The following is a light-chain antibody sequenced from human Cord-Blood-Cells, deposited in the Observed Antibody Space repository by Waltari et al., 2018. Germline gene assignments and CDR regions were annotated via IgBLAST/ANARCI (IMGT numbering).Light chain of an antibody. Sequence: DIRMTQSPSSLSASVADRVTIPCRASQSISSYLNWYQQKPGKAPKLLIYAASSLQSGVPSRFSGSGSGTDFTLTISSLQPEDFATYYCQQSYSTPPLTFGGGTKVEIK. CDR1: QSISSY. CDR2: AAS. CDR3: QQSYSTPPLT. J-gene: IGKJ4*01. V-gene: IGKV1-39*01.